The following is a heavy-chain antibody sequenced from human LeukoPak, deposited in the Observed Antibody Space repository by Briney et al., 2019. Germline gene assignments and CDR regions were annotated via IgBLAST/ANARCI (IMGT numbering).Heavy chain of an antibody. CDR2: ISTGGVNT. J-gene: IGHJ6*02. CDR1: GFTFNTYA. D-gene: IGHD4-23*01. V-gene: IGHV3-23*01. CDR3: AKDYGLTTVVTPRDYYYGMDV. Sequence: PGGSLRLSCAASGFTFNTYAMSWVRQAPGKGLEWVSAISTGGVNTYYTDSVKGRFTISRDNSRNTLYLQMNSLRAEDTAVYYCAKDYGLTTVVTPRDYYYGMDVWGQGTTVTVSS.